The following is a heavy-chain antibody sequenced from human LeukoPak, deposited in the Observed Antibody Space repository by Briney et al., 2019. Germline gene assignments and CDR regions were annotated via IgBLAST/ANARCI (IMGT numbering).Heavy chain of an antibody. V-gene: IGHV1-2*02. D-gene: IGHD1-1*01. J-gene: IGHJ4*02. CDR1: GYTFTGYY. CDR3: TRDSYNDYYFDY. Sequence: GASVKVSCKASGYTFTGYYMHWVRQAPGQGLEWMGWINPNSGGTNYAQKFQGRVTMTRDTSISTAYMELSRLRSDDTAVYYCTRDSYNDYYFDYWGQGTLVTVSS. CDR2: INPNSGGT.